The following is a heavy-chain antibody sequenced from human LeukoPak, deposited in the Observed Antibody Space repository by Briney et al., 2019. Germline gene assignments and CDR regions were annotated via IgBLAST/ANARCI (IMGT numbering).Heavy chain of an antibody. Sequence: SETLSLTCAVYGGSFSGYYWSWIRQPPGKGLEWIGEINHSGSTNYNPSLKSRVTISVDTSKNQFFLKLSSVTAADTAVYYCARAGYVDAAMACDYWGQGTLVTVSS. D-gene: IGHD5-18*01. J-gene: IGHJ4*02. CDR3: ARAGYVDAAMACDY. V-gene: IGHV4-34*01. CDR2: INHSGST. CDR1: GGSFSGYY.